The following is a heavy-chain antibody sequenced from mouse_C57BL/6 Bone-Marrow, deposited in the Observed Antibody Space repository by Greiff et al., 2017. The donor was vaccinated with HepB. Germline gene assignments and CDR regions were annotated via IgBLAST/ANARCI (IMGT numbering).Heavy chain of an antibody. J-gene: IGHJ2*01. D-gene: IGHD3-3*01. Sequence: VHLKESGPELVKPGDSVKISCKASGYSFTGYFMNWVMQSHGKSLEWIGRINPYNGDTFYNQKFKGKATLTVDQSSSTAHMELRSLTSEDSAVYYCARLQLYYFDYWGQGTTLTVSS. CDR3: ARLQLYYFDY. V-gene: IGHV1-20*01. CDR1: GYSFTGYF. CDR2: INPYNGDT.